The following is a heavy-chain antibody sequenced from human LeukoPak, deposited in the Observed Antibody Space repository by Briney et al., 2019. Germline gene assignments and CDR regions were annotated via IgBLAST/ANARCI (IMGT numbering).Heavy chain of an antibody. D-gene: IGHD6-13*01. Sequence: SETLSLTCAVYGGSSSGYYWSWIRQPPGKGLEWIGEINHSGSTNNNPSLKSRVTISVDTSKNQFSLKLSSVTAADTAVYYCARRIAAAAHNWFDPWGQGTLVTVSS. CDR1: GGSSSGYY. CDR3: ARRIAAAAHNWFDP. V-gene: IGHV4-34*01. J-gene: IGHJ5*02. CDR2: INHSGST.